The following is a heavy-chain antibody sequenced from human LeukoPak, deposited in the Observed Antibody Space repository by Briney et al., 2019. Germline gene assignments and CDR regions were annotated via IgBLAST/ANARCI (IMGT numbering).Heavy chain of an antibody. V-gene: IGHV3-23*01. D-gene: IGHD1-26*01. J-gene: IGHJ4*02. Sequence: GGPLRLSCAASGFSFSNYAVNWVRQAPGRGLEWVSGISGSGGRIYYADSVKGRFSISRDNSKNTLYLQMNSLRVGDTAVYYCARVGASAYIYSRFEERQKNFFDYWGQGPLVTVSS. CDR3: ARVGASAYIYSRFEERQKNFFDY. CDR2: ISGSGGRI. CDR1: GFSFSNYA.